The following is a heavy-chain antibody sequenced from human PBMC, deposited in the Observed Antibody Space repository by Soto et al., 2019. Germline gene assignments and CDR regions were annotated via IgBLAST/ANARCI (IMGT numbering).Heavy chain of an antibody. CDR1: GFTFSDYA. CDR3: ARRLTPSVTAMGY. D-gene: IGHD2-21*02. V-gene: IGHV3-30-3*01. J-gene: IGHJ4*02. CDR2: ISGDGINK. Sequence: QVQLVESGGGVVQSGRSLRLSCSASGFTFSDYAINWVRQAPGKGLEWVASISGDGINKYIADSVKGRFIISRDNSKNTVLLQMSSLGPEDTAVYYCARRLTPSVTAMGYWGQGTLVTVSS.